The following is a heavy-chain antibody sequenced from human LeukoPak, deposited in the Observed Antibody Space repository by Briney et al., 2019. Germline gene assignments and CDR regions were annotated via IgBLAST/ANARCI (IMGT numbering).Heavy chain of an antibody. CDR3: ARDLVVVVAATRYYGMDV. V-gene: IGHV1-18*01. J-gene: IGHJ6*02. CDR1: GYTFSSYG. Sequence: ASVKVSCKASGYTFSSYGFSWVRQAPGQGLEWMGWINAYNGNTNYAQNLQGRVTVTTDTSTSTAYMELSSLRSEDTAVYYCARDLVVVVAATRYYGMDVWGQGTTVTVSS. CDR2: INAYNGNT. D-gene: IGHD2-15*01.